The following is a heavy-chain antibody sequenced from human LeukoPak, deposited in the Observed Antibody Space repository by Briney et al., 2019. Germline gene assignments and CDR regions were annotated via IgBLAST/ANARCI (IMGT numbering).Heavy chain of an antibody. CDR1: GGSISSGDYY. D-gene: IGHD2-15*01. V-gene: IGHV4-30-4*08. CDR3: ARLPNVTPPLVGS. J-gene: IGHJ5*02. Sequence: PSETLSLTCTVSGGSISSGDYYWSWIRQPPGKGLEWIGYISHSGNSYFNPSLKSRIILSVDTSKNQFSLKLSSVTAADTAVYYCARLPNVTPPLVGSWGQGTLVTVSS. CDR2: ISHSGNS.